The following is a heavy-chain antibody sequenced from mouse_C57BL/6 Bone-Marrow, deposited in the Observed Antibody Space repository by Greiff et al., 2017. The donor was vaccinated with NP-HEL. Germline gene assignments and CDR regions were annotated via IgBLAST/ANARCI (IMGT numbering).Heavy chain of an antibody. V-gene: IGHV1-4*01. CDR2: INPSSGYT. J-gene: IGHJ3*01. CDR1: GYTFTSYT. Sequence: QVQLQQSGAEPARPGASVKMSCKASGYTFTSYTMHWVKQRPGQGLEWIGYINPSSGYTKYNQKFKDKATLTADKSSSTAYMQLSSLTSEDAAVYYCARRRGQDGYYFAYWGQGTLVTVSA. CDR3: ARRRGQDGYYFAY. D-gene: IGHD2-3*01.